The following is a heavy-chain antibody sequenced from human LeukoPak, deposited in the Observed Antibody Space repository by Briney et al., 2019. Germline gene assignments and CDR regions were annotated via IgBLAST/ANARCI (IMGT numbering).Heavy chain of an antibody. J-gene: IGHJ2*01. CDR1: GGTFSSYA. D-gene: IGHD4-17*01. Sequence: SVKVSCKASGGTFSSYAISWVRQAPGQGLEWMGGIIPIFGTANYAQKFQGRVTITADESTSTAYMELSSLRSEDTAVYYCARDFIDYGDYAPHNWYFDLWGRGTLVTVSS. CDR3: ARDFIDYGDYAPHNWYFDL. V-gene: IGHV1-69*13. CDR2: IIPIFGTA.